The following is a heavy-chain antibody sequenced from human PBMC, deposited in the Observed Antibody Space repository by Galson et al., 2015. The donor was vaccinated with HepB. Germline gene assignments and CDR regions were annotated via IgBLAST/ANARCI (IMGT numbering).Heavy chain of an antibody. Sequence: SVKVSCKASGGTFSNYALNWVRQAPGQGLEWMGRIIPVFGIANYAQKFQGRVTITADKSTGTAYMELNSLRSEDTAVSYCARDLVSGGQSGYYYAMDVWGQGTTVTVSS. J-gene: IGHJ6*02. CDR3: ARDLVSGGQSGYYYAMDV. D-gene: IGHD1-26*01. CDR1: GGTFSNYA. V-gene: IGHV1-69*04. CDR2: IIPVFGIA.